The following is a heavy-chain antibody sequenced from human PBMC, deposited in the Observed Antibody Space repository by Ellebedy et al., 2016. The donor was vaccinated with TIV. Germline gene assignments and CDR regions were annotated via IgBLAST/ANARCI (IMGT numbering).Heavy chain of an antibody. D-gene: IGHD6-19*01. CDR3: ARSSGWDRFDY. Sequence: ESLKISCTVSGGSISSYYWSWIRQPPGKGLEWIGYIYYSGSTNYNPSLKSRVTIAVDTSKKQISLKLSSVTAANTAVYYCARSSGWDRFDYWGQGTLVTVSS. CDR1: GGSISSYY. J-gene: IGHJ4*02. V-gene: IGHV4-59*01. CDR2: IYYSGST.